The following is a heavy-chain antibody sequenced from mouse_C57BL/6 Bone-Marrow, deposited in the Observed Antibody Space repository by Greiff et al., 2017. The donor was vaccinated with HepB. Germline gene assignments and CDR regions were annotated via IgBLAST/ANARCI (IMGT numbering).Heavy chain of an antibody. D-gene: IGHD1-1*01. Sequence: EVQLQESGAELVKPGASVKLSCTASGFNINDYYMHWVKQRTEQGLEWIGRIDPEDGETKYAPKFQGKATLTADTSSNTAYLQLSSLTSEDTAVYYCARITTVDYFDYWGQGTTLTVSS. CDR3: ARITTVDYFDY. V-gene: IGHV14-2*01. J-gene: IGHJ2*01. CDR1: GFNINDYY. CDR2: IDPEDGET.